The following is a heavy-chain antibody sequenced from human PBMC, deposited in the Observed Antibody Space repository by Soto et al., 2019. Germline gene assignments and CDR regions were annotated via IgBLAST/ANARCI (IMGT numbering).Heavy chain of an antibody. CDR1: GFTLSSHG. Sequence: SPRLSFAASGFTLSSHGMHWVPPAPGKGLEWVAVIWYDGSNKYYADSVKGRFTISRDNSKNTLYLQMNSLRAEDTAVYYCARERLNYYDSSGFDYWGQGTLVTVSS. CDR3: ARERLNYYDSSGFDY. CDR2: IWYDGSNK. D-gene: IGHD3-22*01. V-gene: IGHV3-33*01. J-gene: IGHJ4*02.